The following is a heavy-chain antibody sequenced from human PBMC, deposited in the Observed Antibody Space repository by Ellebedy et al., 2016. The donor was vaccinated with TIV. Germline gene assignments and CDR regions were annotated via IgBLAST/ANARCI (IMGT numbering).Heavy chain of an antibody. CDR2: VDIRGGT. D-gene: IGHD2-21*01. Sequence: MPSETLSLTCAVSGGSLSDYDWTWIRQAPGKGLEWIGEVDIRGGTKYNPSLRSRVSISVASSKTQFSLKMTSATAADTAFYYCARGRGITHFVAVAHYWYFDIWGRGTLVVVSS. V-gene: IGHV4-34*01. CDR3: ARGRGITHFVAVAHYWYFDI. J-gene: IGHJ2*01. CDR1: GGSLSDYD.